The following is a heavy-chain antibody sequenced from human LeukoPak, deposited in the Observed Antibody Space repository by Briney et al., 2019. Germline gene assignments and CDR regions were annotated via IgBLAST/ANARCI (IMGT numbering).Heavy chain of an antibody. CDR1: GGSISSSNSY. CDR3: ARPGNGFYDSSACYLS. CDR2: ISYSGNT. Sequence: PSETLYLTCNVSGGSISSSNSYWGWIRQPPGKGPEWIGSISYSGNTYYNSSLKSRVTISVDTSKNQFSLRMTFVTVADTAVYYCARPGNGFYDSSACYLSWGQGTLVTLSS. J-gene: IGHJ5*02. D-gene: IGHD3-22*01. V-gene: IGHV4-39*01.